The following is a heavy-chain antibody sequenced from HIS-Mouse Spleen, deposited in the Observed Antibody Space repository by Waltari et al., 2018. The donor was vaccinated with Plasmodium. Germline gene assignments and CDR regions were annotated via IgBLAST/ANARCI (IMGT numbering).Heavy chain of an antibody. CDR2: INHSGST. CDR1: GGSFSGYY. V-gene: IGHV4-34*01. Sequence: QVQLQQWGAGLLKPSETLSLTCAVYGGSFSGYYWSWIRQPPGKGLEWSGEINHSGSTNSNPSLKIRVTISVATSKNQFSLKLSSVTAADTAVYYCARGLRGHYWYFDLWGRGTLVTVSS. D-gene: IGHD3-10*01. CDR3: ARGLRGHYWYFDL. J-gene: IGHJ2*01.